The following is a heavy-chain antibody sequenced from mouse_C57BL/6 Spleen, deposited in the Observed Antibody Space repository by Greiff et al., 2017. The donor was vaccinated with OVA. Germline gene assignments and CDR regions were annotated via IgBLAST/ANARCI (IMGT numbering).Heavy chain of an antibody. CDR3: ARSATVVAMDY. CDR1: GYAFSSYW. Sequence: VQLQQSGAELVKPGASVKISCKASGYAFSSYWMNWVKQRPGKGLEWIGQIYPGDGDTNSNGKFKGKATLTAANTTSTAYMQLRSLTSEDSAVYFCARSATVVAMDYWGQGTSVTVSS. J-gene: IGHJ4*01. D-gene: IGHD1-1*01. V-gene: IGHV1-80*01. CDR2: IYPGDGDT.